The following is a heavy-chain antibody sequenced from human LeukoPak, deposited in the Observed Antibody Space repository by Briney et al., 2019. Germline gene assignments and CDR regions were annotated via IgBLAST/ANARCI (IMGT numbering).Heavy chain of an antibody. V-gene: IGHV3-33*06. J-gene: IGHJ4*02. CDR2: IWPNGSNK. Sequence: GGSLRLSCAASGLTFSTYGMHWVRQAPGKGLEWVAVIWPNGSNKYHADSVKGRFTISRDNSKNTLNLQMNSLRAEDTAVYYCANRGRGSSGALLYFDYWGQGTLVTVSS. CDR1: GLTFSTYG. CDR3: ANRGRGSSGALLYFDY. D-gene: IGHD5-12*01.